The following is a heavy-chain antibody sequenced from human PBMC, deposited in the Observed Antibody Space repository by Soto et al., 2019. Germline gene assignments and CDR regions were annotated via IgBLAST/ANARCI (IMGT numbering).Heavy chain of an antibody. V-gene: IGHV3-7*05. CDR2: INEDESEK. D-gene: IGHD4-4*01. CDR1: GFTFRSYW. Sequence: EVQLVESGGGLVPPGGSLRLSCVASGFTFRSYWMSWVRQAPGKGLEWVANINEDESEKNYVDSVKGRFTISRDNAKNSLYLQMNSLRAEDTAMYFCARGDFYSGDLWGQGTLVTVSP. CDR3: ARGDFYSGDL. J-gene: IGHJ5*02.